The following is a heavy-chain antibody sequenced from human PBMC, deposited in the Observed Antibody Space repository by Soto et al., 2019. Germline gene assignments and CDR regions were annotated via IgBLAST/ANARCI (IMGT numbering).Heavy chain of an antibody. D-gene: IGHD2-21*02. CDR3: ARGRVGTAYFDY. J-gene: IGHJ4*02. CDR1: GFTFTSNS. V-gene: IGHV3-48*02. Sequence: VQLVESGGGLVQPGGSLRLSCAASGFTFTSNSMNWVRQAPGKGLEWISYITSSSSTIYYADSVKGRFTITRDNDKNALYLQMNSLRDDDTAVYYCARGRVGTAYFDYWGQGALVTVSS. CDR2: ITSSSSTI.